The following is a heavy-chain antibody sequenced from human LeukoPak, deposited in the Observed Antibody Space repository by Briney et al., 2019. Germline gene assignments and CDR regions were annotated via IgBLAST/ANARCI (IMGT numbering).Heavy chain of an antibody. CDR3: ATDMKGAGRLGLIWYYLDV. CDR2: FDPEDGET. V-gene: IGHV1-24*01. Sequence: ASVKVSCEVSGYTLTELSMHWVRQAPGKGLEWMGGFDPEDGETIYAQKFQGRVTMTEDTSTDTAYMELSSLRSEDTAVYYCATDMKGAGRLGLIWYYLDVWGKGTPVTVSS. CDR1: GYTLTELS. D-gene: IGHD6-6*01. J-gene: IGHJ6*03.